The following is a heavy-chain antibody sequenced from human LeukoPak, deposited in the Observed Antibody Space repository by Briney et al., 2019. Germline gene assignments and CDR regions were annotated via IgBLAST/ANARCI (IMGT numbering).Heavy chain of an antibody. J-gene: IGHJ4*02. D-gene: IGHD3-22*01. CDR2: INPSGGST. Sequence: ASVKVSCKASGYTFTSYYMHWVRQAPGQGVEWMAIINPSGGSTSYAQKFQGRVTMTRDTSASTVYMELYSLRSEDTAVYYCARGHSSGYYTGPLDYWGQGTLVTVSS. CDR1: GYTFTSYY. V-gene: IGHV1-46*01. CDR3: ARGHSSGYYTGPLDY.